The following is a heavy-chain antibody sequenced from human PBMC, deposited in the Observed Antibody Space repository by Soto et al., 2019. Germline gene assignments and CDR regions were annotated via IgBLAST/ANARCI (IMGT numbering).Heavy chain of an antibody. D-gene: IGHD3-3*01. Sequence: SGTLSLTCTVSGGSISSYYWSWIPAPPGKGLEWIGYIYYSGSTNYNPSLKSRVTISVDTSKNQFSLKLSSVTAADTAVYYCARDRDDFWSGSYDYWGQGTLVTVSS. CDR1: GGSISSYY. CDR3: ARDRDDFWSGSYDY. V-gene: IGHV4-59*01. J-gene: IGHJ4*02. CDR2: IYYSGST.